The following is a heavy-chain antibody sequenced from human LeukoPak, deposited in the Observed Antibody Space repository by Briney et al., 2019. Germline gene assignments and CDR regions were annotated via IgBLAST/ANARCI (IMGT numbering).Heavy chain of an antibody. Sequence: GSLRLSCAASGFDFSRYAMSWVRQVPGKGLDWVSAISGGSDITHYADSVKGRFTLSRDTSKNTLYLQMNSLRAEDTAIYYCASSLTGYGSFAYWGQGTLVTVSS. CDR1: GFDFSRYA. CDR2: ISGGSDIT. V-gene: IGHV3-23*01. J-gene: IGHJ4*02. CDR3: ASSLTGYGSFAY. D-gene: IGHD3-10*01.